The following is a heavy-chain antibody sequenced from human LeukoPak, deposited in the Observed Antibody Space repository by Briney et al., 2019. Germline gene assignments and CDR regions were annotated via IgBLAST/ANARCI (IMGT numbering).Heavy chain of an antibody. CDR1: GFTFSSYS. CDR2: ISSSSSYI. J-gene: IGHJ4*02. CDR3: ARAMIIAAACFDY. V-gene: IGHV3-21*01. D-gene: IGHD6-13*01. Sequence: PGGSLRLSCAASGFTFSSYSTNWVRQAPGKGLEWVSSISSSSSYIYYADSVKGRFTISRDNAKNSLYLQMNSLRAEDTAVYYCARAMIIAAACFDYWGQGTLVTVSS.